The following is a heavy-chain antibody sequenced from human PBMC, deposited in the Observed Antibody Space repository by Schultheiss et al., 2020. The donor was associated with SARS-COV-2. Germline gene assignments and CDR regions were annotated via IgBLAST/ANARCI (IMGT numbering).Heavy chain of an antibody. CDR2: IYTSGST. CDR3: ASSRDSLGADY. V-gene: IGHV4-59*10. CDR1: GGSFSGYY. Sequence: SETLSLTCAVYGGSFSGYYWSWIRQPPGKGLEWIGRIYTSGSTNYNPSLKSRVSMSVDTSKNQFSLRLRSATAADTAVYYCASSRDSLGADYWGQGTQVTVSS. J-gene: IGHJ4*02. D-gene: IGHD2-15*01.